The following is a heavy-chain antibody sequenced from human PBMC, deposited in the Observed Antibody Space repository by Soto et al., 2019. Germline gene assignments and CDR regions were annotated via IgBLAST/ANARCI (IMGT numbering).Heavy chain of an antibody. Sequence: SETLSLTCSVAGGSSSSGGYYWSWIRQHPGKGLEWIGYIYYSGSTYYNPSLKSRVTISVDTSKNQFSLKLSSVTAADTAVYYCARRRDYDFWSGYPSPDYYYYYMDVWGKGTTVTLSS. V-gene: IGHV4-31*03. CDR2: IYYSGST. CDR3: ARRRDYDFWSGYPSPDYYYYYMDV. J-gene: IGHJ6*03. D-gene: IGHD3-3*01. CDR1: GGSSSSGGYY.